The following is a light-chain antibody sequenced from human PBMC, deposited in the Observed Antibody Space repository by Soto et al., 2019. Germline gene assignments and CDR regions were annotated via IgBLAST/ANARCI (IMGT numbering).Light chain of an antibody. CDR2: AAS. CDR3: QKLNSYPLT. V-gene: IGKV1-9*01. CDR1: QGSSSY. Sequence: IQLTQSPSSLSASVGDRVTITCRARQGSSSYLAWYQQKPGKAHKLLIYAASTLQSGVPSRFRGSGSGTDFTLTISSLQPEDFAKYYCQKLNSYPLTFGGGTTVAIK. J-gene: IGKJ4*01.